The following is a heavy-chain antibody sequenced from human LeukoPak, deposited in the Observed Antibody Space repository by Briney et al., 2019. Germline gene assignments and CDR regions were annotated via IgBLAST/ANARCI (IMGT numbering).Heavy chain of an antibody. CDR3: ARSKGYFDWLSYYYYYMDV. CDR2: IYTSGST. Sequence: PSETLSLTCTVSGGSISSYYWSWIRQPPGKELEWIGYIYTSGSTNYNPSLKSRVTISVDTSKNQFSLKLSSVTAADTAVYYCARSKGYFDWLSYYYYYMDVWGKGTTVTVSS. D-gene: IGHD3-9*01. CDR1: GGSISSYY. V-gene: IGHV4-4*09. J-gene: IGHJ6*03.